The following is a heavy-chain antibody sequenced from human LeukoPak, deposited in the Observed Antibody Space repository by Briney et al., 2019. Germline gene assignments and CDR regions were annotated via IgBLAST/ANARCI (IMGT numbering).Heavy chain of an antibody. D-gene: IGHD5-24*01. J-gene: IGHJ4*02. Sequence: SETLSLTCTVSGYSISSGYYWGWIRQPPGKGLEWIGSIYHSGSTYYNPSLKSRVTISVDTSKNQFSLKLSSVTAADTAVYYCARSPERWLQLLIDYWGQGTLVTVSS. CDR1: GYSISSGYY. CDR3: ARSPERWLQLLIDY. V-gene: IGHV4-38-2*02. CDR2: IYHSGST.